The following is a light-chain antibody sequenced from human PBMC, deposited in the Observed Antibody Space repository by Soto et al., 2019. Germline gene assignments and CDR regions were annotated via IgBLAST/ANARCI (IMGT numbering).Light chain of an antibody. CDR2: HAS. CDR1: QSISRW. Sequence: EIHMTQSPSTLSASVGYRFTITCRASQSISRWLAWYQQKPGKAPKLLIYHASNLEGGVPSRFSGSGSGTEFTLTINNLQPDDLATYICQQYKSYSTFGQGTRLEIK. V-gene: IGKV1-5*01. CDR3: QQYKSYST. J-gene: IGKJ5*01.